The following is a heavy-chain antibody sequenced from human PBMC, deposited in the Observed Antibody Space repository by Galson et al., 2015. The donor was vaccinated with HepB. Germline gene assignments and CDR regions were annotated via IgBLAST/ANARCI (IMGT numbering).Heavy chain of an antibody. CDR1: GGTFSSYA. CDR3: ARVVVVPAVYYYYYMDV. CDR2: IIPIFGTA. V-gene: IGHV1-69*13. D-gene: IGHD2-2*01. J-gene: IGHJ6*03. Sequence: SVKVSCKASGGTFSSYAISWVRQAPGQGLEWMGGIIPIFGTANYAQKFQGRVTITADESTSTAYMELSSLRSEDTAVYYCARVVVVPAVYYYYYMDVWGKGTTVTVSS.